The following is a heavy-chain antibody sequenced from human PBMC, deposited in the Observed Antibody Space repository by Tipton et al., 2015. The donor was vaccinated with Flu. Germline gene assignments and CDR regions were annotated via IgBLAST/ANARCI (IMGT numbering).Heavy chain of an antibody. CDR1: GLTFSNYG. V-gene: IGHV3-23*01. CDR2: ISDSGGST. CDR3: AKDSSGWYGTLYGLDV. Sequence: SLRLSCAASGLTFSNYGMSWVRQALGKGLEWVSGISDSGGSTFYADSVKGRFTSSRDNSKNTLFLQMNSLRAEDTAVYYCAKDSSGWYGTLYGLDVWGQGTTVTVSS. J-gene: IGHJ6*02. D-gene: IGHD6-19*01.